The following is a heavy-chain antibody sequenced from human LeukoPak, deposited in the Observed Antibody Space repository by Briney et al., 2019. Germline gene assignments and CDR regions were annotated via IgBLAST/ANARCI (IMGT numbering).Heavy chain of an antibody. J-gene: IGHJ6*03. CDR1: GFTFSNYG. V-gene: IGHV3-74*01. Sequence: GGSLRLSCAASGFTFSNYGMSWVRQAPGKGLVWVSRIYNDGSSTSYADSVKGRFTISRDNAMNSLYLQMNSLRVEDTAIYYCARVVDRDPGYMDVWGKGTTVTVSS. CDR2: IYNDGSST. CDR3: ARVVDRDPGYMDV. D-gene: IGHD2-2*01.